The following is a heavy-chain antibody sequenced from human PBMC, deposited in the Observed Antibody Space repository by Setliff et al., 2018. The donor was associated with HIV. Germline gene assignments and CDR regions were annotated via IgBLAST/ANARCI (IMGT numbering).Heavy chain of an antibody. CDR2: IYTSGST. V-gene: IGHV4-61*02. CDR3: EVAGQ. D-gene: IGHD6-19*01. CDR1: GASISIGSYY. J-gene: IGHJ4*02. Sequence: SETLSLTCTVSGASISIGSYYWSWIRQPAGKGLEWIGRIYTSGSTNYNPSLKSRVTISVDTSKNQFSLKLRSVTAADTAVYYCEVAGQWGQGTLVTVSS.